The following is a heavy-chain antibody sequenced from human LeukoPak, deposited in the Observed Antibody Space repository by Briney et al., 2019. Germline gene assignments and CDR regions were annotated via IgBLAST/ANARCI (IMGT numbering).Heavy chain of an antibody. CDR1: GDSISSYY. CDR3: ARDAGHQLSRRNYYAMDV. V-gene: IGHV4-39*07. J-gene: IGHJ6*02. D-gene: IGHD1-1*01. CDR2: MYYRGST. Sequence: SETLSLTCTVSGDSISSYYWGWVRQPPGKGLEWIGSMYYRGSTYYNPSLKSRVTISVDTSKNQFSLKLSSVTAADTAVYYCARDAGHQLSRRNYYAMDVWGQGTTVTVSS.